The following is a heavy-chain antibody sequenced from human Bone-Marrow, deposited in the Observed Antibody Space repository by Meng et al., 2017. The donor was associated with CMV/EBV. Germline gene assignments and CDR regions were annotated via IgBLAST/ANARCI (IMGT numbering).Heavy chain of an antibody. Sequence: CAVSGFTFSSYWMHCVRQAPGKGLVWVSRINSDGSSTSYADSVKGRFTISRDNAKNTLYLQMNSLRAEDTAVYYCAREKAVEWYFDYWGQGTLVTVSS. V-gene: IGHV3-74*01. J-gene: IGHJ4*02. D-gene: IGHD3-3*01. CDR2: INSDGSST. CDR3: AREKAVEWYFDY. CDR1: GFTFSSYW.